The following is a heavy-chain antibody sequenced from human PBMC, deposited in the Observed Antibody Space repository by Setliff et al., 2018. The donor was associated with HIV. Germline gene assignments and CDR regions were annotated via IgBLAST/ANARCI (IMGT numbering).Heavy chain of an antibody. CDR3: ARRMAMTPIGY. V-gene: IGHV7-4-1*02. Sequence: GASVKVSCKASGYIFTVYYMHWVRQAPGQGLEWMGWINTVTGNPTYAQGFTGRFVFSLDTSVSTAYLQSSRLKAEDSAVYYCARRMAMTPIGYWGQGTLVTVSS. CDR2: INTVTGNP. D-gene: IGHD2-15*01. CDR1: GYIFTVYY. J-gene: IGHJ4*02.